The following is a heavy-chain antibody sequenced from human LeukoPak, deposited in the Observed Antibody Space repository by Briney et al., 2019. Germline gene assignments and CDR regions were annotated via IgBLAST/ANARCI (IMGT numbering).Heavy chain of an antibody. V-gene: IGHV3-43D*03. CDR2: ISWDGGNN. Sequence: GGSLRLSCAASGFTFDDYAMHWVRQAPGKGLEWASLISWDGGNNYYADSVKGRFTISRDNSKNALYLQMNSLRAEDTALYYCAKGVGGTRWAFDIWGQGTMVTVSS. CDR3: AKGVGGTRWAFDI. D-gene: IGHD1-26*01. J-gene: IGHJ3*02. CDR1: GFTFDDYA.